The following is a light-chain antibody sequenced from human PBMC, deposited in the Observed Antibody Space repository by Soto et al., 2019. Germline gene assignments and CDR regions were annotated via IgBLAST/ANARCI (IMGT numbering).Light chain of an antibody. Sequence: QLVLTQPPSVSGAPGQTITISCTGSSSNIGAGYDVHWYQQLPGRAPKLLIYGNNNRPSGVPDRFSGSKSGTSASLAITGLQADDEADYYCQSYDRSLSSPIFGGGTKLTVL. V-gene: IGLV1-40*01. J-gene: IGLJ2*01. CDR2: GNN. CDR1: SSNIGAGYD. CDR3: QSYDRSLSSPI.